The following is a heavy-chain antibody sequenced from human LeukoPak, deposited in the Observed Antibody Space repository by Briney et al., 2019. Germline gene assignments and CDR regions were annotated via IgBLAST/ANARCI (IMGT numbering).Heavy chain of an antibody. J-gene: IGHJ4*02. D-gene: IGHD1-7*01. V-gene: IGHV3-23*01. CDR1: GFTFSSYA. CDR2: ISGSGGST. Sequence: GGSLRLSCAASGFTFSSYAMSWVRQAPGKGLEWVSAISGSGGSTYYADSVKGRFTISRDNSKNTLYLQMNSLRAEDTAVYYCAKAVGYNWNYWGFDYWAREPWSPSPQ. CDR3: AKAVGYNWNYWGFDY.